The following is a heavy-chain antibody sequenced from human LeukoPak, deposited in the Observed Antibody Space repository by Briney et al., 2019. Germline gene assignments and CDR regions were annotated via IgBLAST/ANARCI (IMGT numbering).Heavy chain of an antibody. J-gene: IGHJ4*02. D-gene: IGHD1-7*01. CDR1: VGTFRTYT. CDR2: INAIFGTA. Sequence: SVKVSCKDPVGTFRTYTISWVRHAPGHRLEWVGRINAIFGTANYAQRFQGRLTITTDDSTSTAYMDLSSLRSEDTAVYYCARTDLELGDFDYWGQGTLVTVSS. CDR3: ARTDLELGDFDY. V-gene: IGHV1-69*05.